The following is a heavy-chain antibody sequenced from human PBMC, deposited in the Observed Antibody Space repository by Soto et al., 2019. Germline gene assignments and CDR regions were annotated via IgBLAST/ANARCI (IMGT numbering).Heavy chain of an antibody. D-gene: IGHD5-18*01. Sequence: SETLSLTCAVYGGSFSGYYWSWIRQPPGKGLEWIGEINHSGSTNYNPSLKSRVTISVDTSKNQFSLKLSSVTAADTAVYYCARVCYSYGHGFDYWGQRTLVTVSS. J-gene: IGHJ4*02. CDR3: ARVCYSYGHGFDY. V-gene: IGHV4-34*01. CDR1: GGSFSGYY. CDR2: INHSGST.